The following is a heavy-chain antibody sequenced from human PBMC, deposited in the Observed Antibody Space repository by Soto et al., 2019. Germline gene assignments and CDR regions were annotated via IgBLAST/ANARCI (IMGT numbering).Heavy chain of an antibody. D-gene: IGHD3-22*01. V-gene: IGHV1-18*01. Sequence: QVQLVQSGAEVNKPGASMKVSCKASGYTFTTYGMSWVRQAPGQGLDWLGWISTYNGNTKYAESLQGRVSMTTDTTTRTAYMELKRLTSDDAAVYYCARGPTDYDDNSGHYFLYQWGQGTLVTVSS. CDR3: ARGPTDYDDNSGHYFLYQ. CDR2: ISTYNGNT. J-gene: IGHJ4*02. CDR1: GYTFTTYG.